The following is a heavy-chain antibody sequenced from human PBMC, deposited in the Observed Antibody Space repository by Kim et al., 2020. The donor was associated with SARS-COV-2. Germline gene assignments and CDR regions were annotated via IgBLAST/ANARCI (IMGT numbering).Heavy chain of an antibody. CDR1: GYSLSTYG. CDR3: ARDAVTSLDY. D-gene: IGHD5-18*01. CDR2: LWNDGTKQ. V-gene: IGHV3-33*01. Sequence: GGSLRLSCAAFGYSLSTYGTHWIRQTPGKGLEWVAVLWNDGTKQSYADSVKGRFTVSRDISKNTLYLQMNRVRAEYTAVYYCARDAVTSLDYWGRGTLVAVSS. J-gene: IGHJ4*02.